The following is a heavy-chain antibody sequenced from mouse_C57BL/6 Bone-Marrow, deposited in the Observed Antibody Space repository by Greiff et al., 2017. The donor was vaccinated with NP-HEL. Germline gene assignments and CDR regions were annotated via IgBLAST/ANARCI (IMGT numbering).Heavy chain of an antibody. J-gene: IGHJ2*01. CDR1: GYTFTSYG. CDR2: IYPRSGNT. Sequence: VQLQESGAELARPGASVKLSCKASGYTFTSYGISWVKQRTGQGLEWIGEIYPRSGNTYYNEKFKGKATLTADKSSSTAYLELRSLTSEDSAVYFCARSVGGAPYFDYWGQGTTLTVSS. V-gene: IGHV1-81*01. CDR3: ARSVGGAPYFDY.